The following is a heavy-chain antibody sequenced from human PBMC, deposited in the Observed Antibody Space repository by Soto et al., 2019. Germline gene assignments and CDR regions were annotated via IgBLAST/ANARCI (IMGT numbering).Heavy chain of an antibody. CDR3: ARGRLRWYLHHIYYYYGMDV. CDR2: INHSGST. D-gene: IGHD2-15*01. Sequence: SETLSLTCAVYGGSFSGYYWSWIRQPPGKGLEWIGEINHSGSTNYNPSLKSRVTISVDTSKNQFSLKLSSVTAADTAVYYCARGRLRWYLHHIYYYYGMDVRRQGTTVTVSS. CDR1: GGSFSGYY. J-gene: IGHJ6*02. V-gene: IGHV4-34*01.